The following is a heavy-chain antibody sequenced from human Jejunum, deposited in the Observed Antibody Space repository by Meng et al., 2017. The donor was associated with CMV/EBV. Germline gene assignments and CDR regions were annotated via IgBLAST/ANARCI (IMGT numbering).Heavy chain of an antibody. Sequence: QVALQQWGAGLLKPSETLSLTCAVYGGSFSGYYWSWIRQPPGKGLEWIGEINHSGSTNYNPSLKSRVTISVDTSKNQFSLKLSSVTAADTAVYYCARGFVKYTVTRVGNWFDPWGQGTLVTVSS. V-gene: IGHV4-34*01. CDR3: ARGFVKYTVTRVGNWFDP. CDR2: INHSGST. J-gene: IGHJ5*02. D-gene: IGHD4-17*01. CDR1: GGSFSGYY.